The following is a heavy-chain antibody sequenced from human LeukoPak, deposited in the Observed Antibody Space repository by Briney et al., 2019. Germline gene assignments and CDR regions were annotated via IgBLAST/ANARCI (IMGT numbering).Heavy chain of an antibody. Sequence: PGGSLRLSCAASGFTFSNYWMSWVRQAPGKGLEWVANIKKDGSEKNYVDSVKGRFTISRDNAKNSLYLQMNSLRDEDAAVYYCASSGSYRFDYWGQGTLVTVSS. D-gene: IGHD1-26*01. CDR1: GFTFSNYW. CDR2: IKKDGSEK. CDR3: ASSGSYRFDY. J-gene: IGHJ4*02. V-gene: IGHV3-7*01.